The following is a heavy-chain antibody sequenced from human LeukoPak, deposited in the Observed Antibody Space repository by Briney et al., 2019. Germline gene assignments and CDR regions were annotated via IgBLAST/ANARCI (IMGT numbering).Heavy chain of an antibody. CDR1: GGSFSGYY. J-gene: IGHJ6*03. CDR3: ARIAAVTTGSYYYYYMDV. CDR2: INHSGST. Sequence: SETLSLTCAVYGGSFSGYYWSWIRQSPGKGLEWIGEINHSGSTNYNPSLKSRVTISVDTSKNQFSLKLSSVTAADTAVYYCARIAAVTTGSYYYYYMDVWGKGTTVTVSS. D-gene: IGHD4-17*01. V-gene: IGHV4-34*01.